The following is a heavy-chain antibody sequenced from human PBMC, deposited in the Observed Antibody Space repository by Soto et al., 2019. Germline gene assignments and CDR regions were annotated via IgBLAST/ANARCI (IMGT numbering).Heavy chain of an antibody. Sequence: PSETLSLTCTVSGGSVTSSSYYWGWIRQPPGKGLEWIGSIYYSGSTSYNPALKSRVTISVDTSKNQFSRKLNSVTAADTAVYYCGRTSDGDRWRDWYFDLWGRGPLVTVSS. V-gene: IGHV4-39*01. CDR3: GRTSDGDRWRDWYFDL. D-gene: IGHD4-17*01. CDR1: GGSVTSSSYY. CDR2: IYYSGST. J-gene: IGHJ2*01.